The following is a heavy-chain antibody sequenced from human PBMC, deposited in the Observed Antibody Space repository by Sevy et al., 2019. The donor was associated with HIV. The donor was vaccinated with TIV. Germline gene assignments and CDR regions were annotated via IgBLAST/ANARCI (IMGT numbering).Heavy chain of an antibody. CDR1: GYTFTGYY. V-gene: IGHV1-2*02. CDR3: AADYGDYAYYYGMDV. J-gene: IGHJ6*02. CDR2: INPNSGGT. D-gene: IGHD4-17*01. Sequence: ASVKVSCKASGYTFTGYYMHWVRQAPGQGLEWMGWINPNSGGTNYAQKFQGRVTMTRDTSISTAYMELSRLRSDDTAVYYCAADYGDYAYYYGMDVWGQGTTVTVSS.